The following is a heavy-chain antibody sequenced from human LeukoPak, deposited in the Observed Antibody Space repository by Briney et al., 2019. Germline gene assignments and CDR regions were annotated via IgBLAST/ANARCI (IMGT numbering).Heavy chain of an antibody. CDR2: IIPIFGTT. CDR3: ATSRRLSEYYFDY. D-gene: IGHD1-26*01. J-gene: IGHJ4*02. Sequence: GASVKVSCKASGGTFSSYAISWVRQAPGQGLEWMGGIIPIFGTTNYAQKFQGRVTITADESTSTAYMELSSLRSEDAAVYYCATSRRLSEYYFDYWGQGTLVTVSS. CDR1: GGTFSSYA. V-gene: IGHV1-69*13.